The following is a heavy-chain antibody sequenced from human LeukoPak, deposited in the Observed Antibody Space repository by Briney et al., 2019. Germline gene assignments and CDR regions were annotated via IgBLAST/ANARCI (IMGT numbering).Heavy chain of an antibody. D-gene: IGHD3-22*01. CDR2: ISVYNGNT. Sequence: ASVKVSCKASGYTFTSYGISWVRQAPGQGLEWMGWISVYNGNTNYAQKLQGRVTMTTDTSTSTAYMELRSLRSDDTAVYYCARDSPSYYYDSSGDDAFDIWGQGTMVTVSS. V-gene: IGHV1-18*01. J-gene: IGHJ3*02. CDR3: ARDSPSYYYDSSGDDAFDI. CDR1: GYTFTSYG.